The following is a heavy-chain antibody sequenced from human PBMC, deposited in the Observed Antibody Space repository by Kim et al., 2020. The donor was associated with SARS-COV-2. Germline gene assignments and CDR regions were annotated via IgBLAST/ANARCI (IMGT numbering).Heavy chain of an antibody. CDR1: GFSFDDYT. Sequence: GGSLRLSCAASGFSFDDYTMHWVRQAPGKGLQWVSIITWDGSITYYADSVRGRFTISRDNRRNSLYLQMNSLRTEDTALYYCTKNLLVGSNWFAGGGMDVWGQGTTVTVSS. CDR2: ITWDGSIT. V-gene: IGHV3-43*01. J-gene: IGHJ6*02. D-gene: IGHD6-13*01. CDR3: TKNLLVGSNWFAGGGMDV.